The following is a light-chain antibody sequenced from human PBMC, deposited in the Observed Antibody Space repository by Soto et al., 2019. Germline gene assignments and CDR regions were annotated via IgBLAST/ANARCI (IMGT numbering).Light chain of an antibody. J-gene: IGLJ3*02. CDR3: QSYDSSLSGWV. CDR1: SSNIGAGYD. CDR2: GNS. Sequence: QAVVTQPPSVSGAPGQRVTISCTGSSSNIGAGYDVHWYQQLPGTAPKLLIYGNSNRPSGVPDRFSGSKSGTSASLAITGLRAEDEADSYCQSYDSSLSGWVFGGGTKLTVL. V-gene: IGLV1-40*01.